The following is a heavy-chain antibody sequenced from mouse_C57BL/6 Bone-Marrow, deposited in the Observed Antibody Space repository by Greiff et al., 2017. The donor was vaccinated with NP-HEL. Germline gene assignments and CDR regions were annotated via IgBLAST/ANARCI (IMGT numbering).Heavy chain of an antibody. V-gene: IGHV7-1*01. Sequence: EVKLVESGGGLVQSGRSLRLSCATSGFTFSDFYMEWVRQAPGKGLEWIAASRNKANDYTTEYSASVKGRFIVSRDTSQSILYLQMNALRAEDTAVYYCARDAGGNYFDYWGKGTTLTVSS. J-gene: IGHJ2*01. CDR3: ARDAGGNYFDY. CDR1: GFTFSDFY. CDR2: SRNKANDYTT.